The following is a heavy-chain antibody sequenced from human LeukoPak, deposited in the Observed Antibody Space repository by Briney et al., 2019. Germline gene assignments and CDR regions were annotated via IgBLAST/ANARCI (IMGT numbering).Heavy chain of an antibody. J-gene: IGHJ4*02. V-gene: IGHV3-30*03. CDR2: ISYDGSNK. CDR1: GFTFSSYG. D-gene: IGHD5-24*01. Sequence: GGSLRLSCAASGFTFSSYGMHWVRQAPGKGLEWVAVISYDGSNKYYADSVKGRFTISRDNSKNTLYLQMNSLRAEDTAVYYCARDWKNRDGYNPDYWGQGTLVTVSS. CDR3: ARDWKNRDGYNPDY.